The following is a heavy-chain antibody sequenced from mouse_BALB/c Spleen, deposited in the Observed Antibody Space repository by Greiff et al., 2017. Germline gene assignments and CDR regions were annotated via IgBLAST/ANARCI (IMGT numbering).Heavy chain of an antibody. V-gene: IGHV2-9*02. D-gene: IGHD2-1*01. J-gene: IGHJ2*01. CDR3: ARRGGNYLDY. Sequence: VQRVESGPGLVAPSQSLSITCTVSGFSLTSYGVHWVRQPPGKGLEWLGVIWAGGSTNYNSALMSRLSISKDNSKSQVFLKMNSLQTDDTAMYYCARRGGNYLDYWGQGTTLTVSS. CDR2: IWAGGST. CDR1: GFSLTSYG.